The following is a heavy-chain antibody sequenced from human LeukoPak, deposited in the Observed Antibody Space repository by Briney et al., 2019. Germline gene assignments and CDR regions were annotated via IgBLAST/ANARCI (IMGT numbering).Heavy chain of an antibody. Sequence: KSSETLSLTCTVSGGSISSYYWSWIRQPPGKGLEWIGYIYYSGSTNYNPSLKSRVTISVDTSKNQFSLKLSSVTAADTAVYYCARWVGKKVYYFDYWGQGTLVTVSS. CDR2: IYYSGST. D-gene: IGHD3-10*01. CDR1: GGSISSYY. CDR3: ARWVGKKVYYFDY. J-gene: IGHJ4*02. V-gene: IGHV4-59*01.